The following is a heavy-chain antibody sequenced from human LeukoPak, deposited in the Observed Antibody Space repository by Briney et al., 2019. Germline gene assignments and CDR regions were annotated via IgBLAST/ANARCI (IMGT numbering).Heavy chain of an antibody. V-gene: IGHV4-4*07. J-gene: IGHJ6*02. CDR2: IYTSGST. D-gene: IGHD2-2*01. CDR3: ARGCSSTSCWLRMDV. Sequence: SETLSLTCTVSGGSITNYYWSWIRQPVEKGLEWIGRIYTSGSTSYNPSLKSRVTMSIDTSKNQFSLKLSSLTAADTAVYYCARGCSSTSCWLRMDVWGQGTTVTVSS. CDR1: GGSITNYY.